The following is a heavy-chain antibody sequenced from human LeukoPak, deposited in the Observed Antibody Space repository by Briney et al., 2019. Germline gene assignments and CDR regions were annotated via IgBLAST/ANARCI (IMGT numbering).Heavy chain of an antibody. CDR1: GYTFTAYY. J-gene: IGHJ4*02. Sequence: ASVKVSCKPSGYTFTAYYIHGVRRAPGQGLEWMGWINPNTGETSSAQNFQGRVTMTRDTSISTAYMELTRVRSDDTAVYYCARGHYNDYWGQGTLVTVSS. CDR3: ARGHYNDY. CDR2: INPNTGET. D-gene: IGHD1-1*01. V-gene: IGHV1-2*02.